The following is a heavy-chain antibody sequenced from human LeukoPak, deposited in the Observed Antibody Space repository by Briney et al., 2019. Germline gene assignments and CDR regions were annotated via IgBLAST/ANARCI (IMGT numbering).Heavy chain of an antibody. V-gene: IGHV4-34*01. CDR3: ARGSGTARVLPFDY. J-gene: IGHJ4*02. CDR1: GGSFNGYY. Sequence: SETLSLTCAVYGGSFNGYYWSWIRQPPGKGLEWIGEINHSGSTNYNPSLKSRVTISVDTSKNQFSLKLSSVTAADTAVYYCARGSGTARVLPFDYWGQGTLVTVSS. CDR2: INHSGST.